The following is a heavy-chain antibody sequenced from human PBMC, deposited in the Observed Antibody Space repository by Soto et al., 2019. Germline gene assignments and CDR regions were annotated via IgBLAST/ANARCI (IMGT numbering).Heavy chain of an antibody. V-gene: IGHV1-18*01. D-gene: IGHD3-10*01. J-gene: IGHJ3*02. CDR2: ISAYNGNT. CDR3: ARDLYYDSGSYAPDAFDI. Sequence: ASVKVSCKASGYTFTSYGISWVRQAPGQGLEWMGWISAYNGNTNYAQKLQGRVTMTTDTSTSTAYMELRSLRSDDTAVYYCARDLYYDSGSYAPDAFDIWGQGTMVTVSS. CDR1: GYTFTSYG.